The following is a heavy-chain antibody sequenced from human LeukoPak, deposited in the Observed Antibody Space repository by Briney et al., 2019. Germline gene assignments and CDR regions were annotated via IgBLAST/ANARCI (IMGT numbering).Heavy chain of an antibody. CDR3: ARRVDCSGGSCYGIDY. CDR2: INWNGGTI. D-gene: IGHD2-15*01. CDR1: GFTFDDYG. J-gene: IGHJ4*02. V-gene: IGHV3-20*04. Sequence: AGGSLRLSCAASGFTFDDYGMSWVRQAPGKGLEWVSGINWNGGTIGYADSVKGRFTISRDNAKNSLYLQMNSLRAEDTALYYCARRVDCSGGSCYGIDYWGQGTLVTVSS.